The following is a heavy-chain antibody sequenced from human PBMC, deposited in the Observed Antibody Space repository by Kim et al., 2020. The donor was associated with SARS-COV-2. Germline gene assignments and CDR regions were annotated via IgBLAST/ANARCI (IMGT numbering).Heavy chain of an antibody. CDR3: ARDVAAVRSAWYNWFDP. J-gene: IGHJ5*02. Sequence: ASVKVSCKASGYTFTSYAMNWVRQAPGQGLEWMGWINTNTGNPTYAQGFTGRFVFSLDTSVSTAYLQISSLKAEDTAVYYCARDVAAVRSAWYNWFDPWGQGTLVTVSS. CDR2: INTNTGNP. V-gene: IGHV7-4-1*02. D-gene: IGHD2-15*01. CDR1: GYTFTSYA.